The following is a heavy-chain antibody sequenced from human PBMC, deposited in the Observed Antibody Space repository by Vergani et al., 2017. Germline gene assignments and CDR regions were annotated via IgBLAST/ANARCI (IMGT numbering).Heavy chain of an antibody. Sequence: QLQLQESGPGLVKPSETLSLTCTVSGGSISSSSYYWGWIRQPPGKGLEWIGSIYYSGSTYYNPSLKSRVTISVDTSKNQFSLKLSSVTAADTAVYYCAGSPLIQLGWFEPWGQGTLVNVSS. J-gene: IGHJ5*02. CDR1: GGSISSSSYY. V-gene: IGHV4-39*07. CDR2: IYYSGST. CDR3: AGSPLIQLGWFEP. D-gene: IGHD1-1*01.